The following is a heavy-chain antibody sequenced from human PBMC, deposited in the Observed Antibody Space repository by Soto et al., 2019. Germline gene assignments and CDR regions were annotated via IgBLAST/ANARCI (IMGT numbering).Heavy chain of an antibody. V-gene: IGHV4-34*01. J-gene: IGHJ3*02. D-gene: IGHD1-20*01. Sequence: SETLSLTCAVYGGSFSGYYWSLIRQPPGKGLEWIGEINHSGSTNYNPSLKSRVTISVDTSKNQFSLKLSSVTAADTAVYYCALTGTTVRGAFDIWGQGTMVTVSS. CDR1: GGSFSGYY. CDR3: ALTGTTVRGAFDI. CDR2: INHSGST.